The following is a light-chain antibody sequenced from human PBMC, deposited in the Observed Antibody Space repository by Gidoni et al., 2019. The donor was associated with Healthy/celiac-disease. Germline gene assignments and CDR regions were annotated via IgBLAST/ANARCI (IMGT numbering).Light chain of an antibody. CDR1: QGISSA. J-gene: IGKJ4*01. CDR3: QQFKSYPLT. CDR2: DDS. Sequence: AIQLTQSPSSLSASVGDRITITCRASQGISSALAWYQQKSGKAPKLLIYDDSSLESGVPSRFSGSGAGTDFTLNISSLQPEDFATYYCQQFKSYPLTFGGGTKVEIK. V-gene: IGKV1-13*02.